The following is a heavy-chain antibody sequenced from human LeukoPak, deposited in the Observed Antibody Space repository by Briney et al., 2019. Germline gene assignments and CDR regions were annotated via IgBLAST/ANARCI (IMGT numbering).Heavy chain of an antibody. CDR1: GFTFSSYA. CDR2: ISYDGSNK. CDR3: ARDRTALRYFDWLLY. Sequence: GGSLRLSCAASGFTFSSYAMHWVRQAPGKGLEWVAVISYDGSNKYYADSVKGQFTISRDNSKNTLYLQMNSLRAEDTAVYYCARDRTALRYFDWLLYWGQGTLVTVSS. D-gene: IGHD3-9*01. J-gene: IGHJ4*02. V-gene: IGHV3-30*04.